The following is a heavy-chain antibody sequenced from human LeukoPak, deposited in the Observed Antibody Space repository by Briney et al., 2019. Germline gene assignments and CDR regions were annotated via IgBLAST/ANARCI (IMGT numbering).Heavy chain of an antibody. Sequence: GGSLRLSCAASGFTFSDYAVTWVRQAPGKGLEWVSSISGSGSRTYYTESVKGRFTISRDNSKNTLYLQMNSLRADETAIYYCASRPRADIGPLDFWGQGTLVTVSS. CDR3: ASRPRADIGPLDF. V-gene: IGHV3-23*01. J-gene: IGHJ4*02. CDR1: GFTFSDYA. D-gene: IGHD1-14*01. CDR2: ISGSGSRT.